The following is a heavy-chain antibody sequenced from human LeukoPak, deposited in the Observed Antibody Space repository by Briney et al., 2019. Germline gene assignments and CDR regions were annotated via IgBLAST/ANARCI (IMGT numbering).Heavy chain of an antibody. CDR3: ARGQVPDY. Sequence: SETLSLTCTVSGGSISSYYWSWIRQPPGKGLEWIGYIYYSGSTNYNPSLKSRVTISVDTSKNQFSLKLSSVTAADTAVYYCARGQVPDYWGQGTLVTVSS. V-gene: IGHV4-59*01. CDR1: GGSISSYY. CDR2: IYYSGST. J-gene: IGHJ4*02.